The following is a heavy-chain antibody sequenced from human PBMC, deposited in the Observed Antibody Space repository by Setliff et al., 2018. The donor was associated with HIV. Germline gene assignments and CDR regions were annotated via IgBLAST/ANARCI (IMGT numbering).Heavy chain of an antibody. CDR3: ARETEVKGYYDSSGSWGLGY. V-gene: IGHV1-69*13. J-gene: IGHJ4*02. D-gene: IGHD3-22*01. Sequence: GASVKVSCKASGGTFSSYAISWVRQVPGQGPEWMGGIIPGYGTAKYAQKFQGRVTITADESTSIAYMELSTLTSDETAVYYCARETEVKGYYDSSGSWGLGYWGQGTLVTVSS. CDR1: GGTFSSYA. CDR2: IIPGYGTA.